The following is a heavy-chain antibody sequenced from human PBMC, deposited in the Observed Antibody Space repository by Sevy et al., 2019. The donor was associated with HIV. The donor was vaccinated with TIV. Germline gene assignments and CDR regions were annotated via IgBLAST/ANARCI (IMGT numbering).Heavy chain of an antibody. CDR2: IKSKTDGGTT. D-gene: IGHD4-17*01. CDR3: ATDRDYGDYAGGFDS. Sequence: GGSLRLSCAASGFTFNNAWMSWVRQAPGKGLEWVGRIKSKTDGGTTDYAAPVKGRFTISRDDSKNTLLLQMNSLQSEDTAVYYSATDRDYGDYAGGFDSWGQGTLVTVSS. V-gene: IGHV3-15*05. CDR1: GFTFNNAW. J-gene: IGHJ4*02.